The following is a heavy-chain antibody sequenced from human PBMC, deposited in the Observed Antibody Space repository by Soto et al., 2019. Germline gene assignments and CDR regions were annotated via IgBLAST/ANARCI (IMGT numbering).Heavy chain of an antibody. CDR3: TTALGYSSGWYYYYYGMDV. J-gene: IGHJ6*02. CDR2: IYSGGST. V-gene: IGHV3-53*01. CDR1: GFTVSSNY. Sequence: GSLRLSCAASGFTVSSNYMSWVRQAPGKGLEWVSVIYSGGSTYYADSVKGRFTISRDDSKNTLYLQMNSLKTEDTAVYYCTTALGYSSGWYYYYYGMDVWGQGTTVTVSS. D-gene: IGHD6-19*01.